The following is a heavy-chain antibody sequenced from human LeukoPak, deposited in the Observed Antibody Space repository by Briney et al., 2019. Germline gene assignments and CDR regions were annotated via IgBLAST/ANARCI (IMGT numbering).Heavy chain of an antibody. CDR3: ARGPRITMVRGGQWYYYMDV. CDR1: GYTVTGYY. D-gene: IGHD3-10*01. V-gene: IGHV1-2*02. CDR2: INPNSGGT. Sequence: SVKVSCKASGYTVTGYYMHWRRQPPGPGLEWKGWINPNSGGTNYAQKFQGRVTMTRDASTSTVYMALSSLRSDDTAVYYCARGPRITMVRGGQWYYYMDVWGKGTTVTISS. J-gene: IGHJ6*03.